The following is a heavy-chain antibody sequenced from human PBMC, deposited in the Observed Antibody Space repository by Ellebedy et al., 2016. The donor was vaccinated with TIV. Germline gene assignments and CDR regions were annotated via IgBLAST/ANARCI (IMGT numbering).Heavy chain of an antibody. Sequence: PGGSLRLSCQGSGYSFSSHWIAWVRQMPGKGLEWMGNIGPSDSDIRYSPSFQGQVAISADKSISTAYLPWSSLKASDTAMYYCARLGYSYGYWGDTIDYWGQGTLVTVSS. CDR1: GYSFSSHW. CDR3: ARLGYSYGYWGDTIDY. D-gene: IGHD5-18*01. V-gene: IGHV5-51*01. CDR2: IGPSDSDI. J-gene: IGHJ4*02.